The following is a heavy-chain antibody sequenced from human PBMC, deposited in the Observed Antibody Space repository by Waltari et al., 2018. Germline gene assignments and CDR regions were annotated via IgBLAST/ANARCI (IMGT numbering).Heavy chain of an antibody. Sequence: EVQLVASGGDLAYLGGSLSLSCAASGFPVGNNFMGWVRQAPGKGLEWVSVIYSGGSTNYIDSVGGRFTISRDSSKNTLYLQMNSLRAEDTAVYYCAKVDNVGLNNYWGQGTLVTVSS. CDR2: IYSGGST. D-gene: IGHD1-1*01. CDR3: AKVDNVGLNNY. V-gene: IGHV3-53*01. CDR1: GFPVGNNF. J-gene: IGHJ4*02.